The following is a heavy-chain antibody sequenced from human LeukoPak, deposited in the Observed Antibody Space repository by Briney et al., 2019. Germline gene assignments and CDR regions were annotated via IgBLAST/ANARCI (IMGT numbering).Heavy chain of an antibody. J-gene: IGHJ6*03. V-gene: IGHV4-34*01. D-gene: IGHD6-13*01. CDR2: VNHSGST. CDR3: ARSGSSWYHELPYYYYYMDD. CDR1: GGSFTVYY. Sequence: TSQTLSLTSAILGGSFTVYYCSRSRKPPGKGLAWNAEVNHSGSTNYNPSLKSRVTISVDTSKNQYSLKLSSVTAADTAVYYCARSGSSWYHELPYYYYYMDDWGKGTTVTVSS.